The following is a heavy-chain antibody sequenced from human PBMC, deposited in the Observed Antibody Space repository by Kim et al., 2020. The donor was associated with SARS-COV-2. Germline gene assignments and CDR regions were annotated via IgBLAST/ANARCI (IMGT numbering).Heavy chain of an antibody. CDR2: ISYDGSNK. V-gene: IGHV3-30*04. Sequence: GGSLRLSCAASGFTFSSYAMHWVRQAPGKGLEWVAVISYDGSNKYYADSVKGRFTISRDNSKNTLYLQMNSLRAEDTAVYYCARDWLTRYSSGWYDYYYYYGMDVWGQGTTVTVSS. CDR1: GFTFSSYA. J-gene: IGHJ6*02. D-gene: IGHD6-19*01. CDR3: ARDWLTRYSSGWYDYYYYYGMDV.